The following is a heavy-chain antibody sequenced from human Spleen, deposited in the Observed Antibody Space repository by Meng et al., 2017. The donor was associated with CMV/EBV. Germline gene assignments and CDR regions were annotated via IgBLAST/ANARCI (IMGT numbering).Heavy chain of an antibody. J-gene: IGHJ4*02. V-gene: IGHV3-72*01. CDR1: GFSFSDHY. D-gene: IGHD6-6*01. CDR2: TRNKAKSYTT. CDR3: ALSSSRHYFDH. Sequence: AASGFSFSDHYMDWVRQAPGKGLEWVGRTRNKAKSYTTEYAASVKGRFTISRDDSKNSLYLQMNSLKTEDTAVYYCALSSSRHYFDHWGQGTLVTVSS.